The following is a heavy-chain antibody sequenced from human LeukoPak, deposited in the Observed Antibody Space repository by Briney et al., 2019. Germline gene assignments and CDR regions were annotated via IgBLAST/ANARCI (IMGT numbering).Heavy chain of an antibody. J-gene: IGHJ5*02. CDR1: GFTFSSYS. D-gene: IGHD5-12*01. CDR3: SGDGTGGCYDFNWFDP. V-gene: IGHV3-21*01. CDR2: ISSSSSYI. Sequence: PGGSLRLSCAASGFTFSSYSMNWVRQAPGKGLEWVSSISSSSSYIYYADSVKGRFTISRDNAKNSLYLQMNSLSAEDTAVYYWSGDGTGGCYDFNWFDPWGQGTLVTVSS.